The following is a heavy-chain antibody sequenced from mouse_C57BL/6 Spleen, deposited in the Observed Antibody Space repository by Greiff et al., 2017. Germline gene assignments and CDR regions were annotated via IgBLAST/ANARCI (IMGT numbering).Heavy chain of an antibody. D-gene: IGHD1-1*01. CDR3: ARRYYGSSWYCDV. J-gene: IGHJ1*03. Sequence: QVQLQQPGAELVKPGASVKMSCKASGYTFTSYWITWVKQRPGQGLEWIGDIYPGSGSTNYNEKFKSKATLSVDTSSSTAYMQHSSLTSEDSAVYYCARRYYGSSWYCDVWGTGTTVTVSS. CDR1: GYTFTSYW. V-gene: IGHV1-55*01. CDR2: IYPGSGST.